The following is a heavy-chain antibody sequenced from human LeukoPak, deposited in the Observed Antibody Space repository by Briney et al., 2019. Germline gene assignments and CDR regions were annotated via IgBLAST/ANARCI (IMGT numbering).Heavy chain of an antibody. CDR3: ARPHGSYSYYYYGMDV. D-gene: IGHD1-26*01. Sequence: SVKVSCKASGGTFISYAISWVRQAPGQGLEWMGGIIPIFGTANYAQKFQGRVTITADESTSTAYMELSSLRSEDTAVYYCARPHGSYSYYYYGMDVWGQGTTVTVSS. CDR2: IIPIFGTA. J-gene: IGHJ6*02. CDR1: GGTFISYA. V-gene: IGHV1-69*13.